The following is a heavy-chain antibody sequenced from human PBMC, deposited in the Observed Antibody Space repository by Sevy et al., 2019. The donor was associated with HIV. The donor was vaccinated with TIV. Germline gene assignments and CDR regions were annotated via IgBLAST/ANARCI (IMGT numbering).Heavy chain of an antibody. CDR3: ARGPSGAAAGSFDS. Sequence: GGSLRLSCAASGFTFSSYWINWVRQAPGEGLEWVAHINQGGNQKHYMDSVKGRFTISRDNAENAVYLQMNSLRVEDTAVYYCARGPSGAAAGSFDSWGQGTLVTVSS. CDR1: GFTFSSYW. V-gene: IGHV3-7*01. CDR2: INQGGNQK. J-gene: IGHJ4*02. D-gene: IGHD6-13*01.